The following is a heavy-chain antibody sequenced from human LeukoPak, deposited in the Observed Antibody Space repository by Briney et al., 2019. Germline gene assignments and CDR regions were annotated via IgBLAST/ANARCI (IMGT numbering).Heavy chain of an antibody. J-gene: IGHJ4*02. CDR1: GDSISSSSYY. CDR3: ARLQYYYDSNGYYSLYYFDY. CDR2: IYYSGST. V-gene: IGHV4-39*01. D-gene: IGHD3-22*01. Sequence: SETLSLTCTVSGDSISSSSYYWGWIRQPPGKGLEWIGNIYYSGSTYYNPSLRSRPTITLDTSKNQFSLTLSSVTAADTAVYYCARLQYYYDSNGYYSLYYFDYWGQGTVVTVSS.